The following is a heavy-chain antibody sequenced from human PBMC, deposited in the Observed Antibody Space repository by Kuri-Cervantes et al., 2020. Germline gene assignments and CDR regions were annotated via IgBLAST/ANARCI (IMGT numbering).Heavy chain of an antibody. V-gene: IGHV4-38-2*02. D-gene: IGHD6-13*01. J-gene: IGHJ4*02. Sequence: SETLSLTCTVSGYSISSGFYWGWIRQPPGKGLEWIGSIYRSGSPSYNPSLKSRVTISVDTSKNEFSLKLNSVTPEDTAVYYCARGGIAAAYDYWGQGTLVTVSS. CDR1: GYSISSGFY. CDR3: ARGGIAAAYDY. CDR2: IYRSGSP.